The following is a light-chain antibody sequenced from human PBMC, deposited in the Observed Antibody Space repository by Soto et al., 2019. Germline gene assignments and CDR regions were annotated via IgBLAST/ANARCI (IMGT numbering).Light chain of an antibody. Sequence: EIVLTQSPGTLSLSPGERATLSCRASQSVSRSYLAWYQQKPGQAPRLLIYGASSRATGIPDRFSGSGSGTDFTLTISRLEPEDFAVYYCQQYGSSPETFSQGTKVDIK. CDR2: GAS. J-gene: IGKJ1*01. CDR1: QSVSRSY. V-gene: IGKV3-20*01. CDR3: QQYGSSPET.